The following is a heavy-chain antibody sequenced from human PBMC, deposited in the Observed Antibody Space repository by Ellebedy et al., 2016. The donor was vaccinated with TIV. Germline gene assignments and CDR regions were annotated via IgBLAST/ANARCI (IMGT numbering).Heavy chain of an antibody. CDR2: IIPFFGST. Sequence: AASVKVSCKASGGTFSNYAVSWVRQAPGQGLEWMGGIIPFFGSTNYAQKFQGRVIITADTSTSTAYMELSSLRSDDTAMYYCAREKIVGSTNYFDYWGQGTLLTVSS. CDR3: AREKIVGSTNYFDY. V-gene: IGHV1-69*06. D-gene: IGHD1-26*01. CDR1: GGTFSNYA. J-gene: IGHJ4*02.